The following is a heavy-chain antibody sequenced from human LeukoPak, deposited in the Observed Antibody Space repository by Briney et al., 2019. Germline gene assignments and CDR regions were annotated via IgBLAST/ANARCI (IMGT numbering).Heavy chain of an antibody. Sequence: SETLSLTCAVYGGSFSGYYWSWIRQPPGKGLEWIGEINHSGSTNYNPSLKSRVTISVDTSKNQFSLKLSSVTAADTAVYYCARGPRGVVTAIRNWGQGTLVTVSS. CDR2: INHSGST. CDR3: ARGPRGVVTAIRN. V-gene: IGHV4-34*01. D-gene: IGHD2-21*02. CDR1: GGSFSGYY. J-gene: IGHJ1*01.